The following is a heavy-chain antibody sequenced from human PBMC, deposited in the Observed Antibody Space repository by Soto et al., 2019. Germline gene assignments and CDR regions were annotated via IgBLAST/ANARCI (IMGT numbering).Heavy chain of an antibody. D-gene: IGHD2-15*01. V-gene: IGHV4-34*01. CDR2: INHSGST. Sequence: SETLSLTCAVYGGSFSGYYWSWIRQPPGKGLEWIGEINHSGSTNYNPSLKSRVTISVDTSKNQFSLKLSSVTAADTAVYYCARRGYCSGGSCYRVFDYWGQGTLVTVSS. J-gene: IGHJ4*02. CDR1: GGSFSGYY. CDR3: ARRGYCSGGSCYRVFDY.